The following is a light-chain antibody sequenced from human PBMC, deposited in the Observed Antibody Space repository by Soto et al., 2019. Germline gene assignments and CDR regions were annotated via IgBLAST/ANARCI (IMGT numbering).Light chain of an antibody. Sequence: ENVLTTPPGTLSLSPGESATLSCRASQSVGSTFLAWYQQKPGQAPRLLIYGVSTRATGIPDRFSGSWSGTDFTLTISRLEPEDFAMYYCQQYGGSPWTFGQGTKVDI. J-gene: IGKJ1*01. V-gene: IGKV3-20*01. CDR1: QSVGSTF. CDR3: QQYGGSPWT. CDR2: GVS.